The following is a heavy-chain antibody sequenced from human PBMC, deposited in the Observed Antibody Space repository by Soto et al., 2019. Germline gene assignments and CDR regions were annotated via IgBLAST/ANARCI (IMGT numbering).Heavy chain of an antibody. CDR3: ASLGTTVSRFDY. CDR1: GGSISRYY. CDR2: IYYSGST. Sequence: QVQLQESGPGLVKPSETLSLTCTVSGGSISRYYWSWIRQPPGKGLEWIGYIYYSGSTNYNPSLKSRVTISVDTSKNQFSLKLSSVTAADTAVYYCASLGTTVSRFDYWGQGTLVTVSS. J-gene: IGHJ4*02. V-gene: IGHV4-59*01. D-gene: IGHD4-17*01.